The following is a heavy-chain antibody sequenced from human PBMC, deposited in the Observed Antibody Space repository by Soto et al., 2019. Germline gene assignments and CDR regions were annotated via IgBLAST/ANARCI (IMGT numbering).Heavy chain of an antibody. D-gene: IGHD3-16*02. CDR2: IKSKTDGGTT. J-gene: IGHJ4*02. V-gene: IGHV3-15*01. CDR3: TTDLAKYDYVWGSYRYTDY. CDR1: GFTLSNAW. Sequence: EVQLVESGGGLVKPGGSLRLSCAASGFTLSNAWMSWVRQAPGKGLEWVGRIKSKTDGGTTDYAAPVKGSFTISRDDSKNTLYMQMNSLKTEDTAVYYCTTDLAKYDYVWGSYRYTDYWGQGTLVTVSS.